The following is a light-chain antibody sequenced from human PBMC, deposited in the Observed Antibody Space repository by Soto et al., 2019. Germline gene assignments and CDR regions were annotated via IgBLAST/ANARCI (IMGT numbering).Light chain of an antibody. J-gene: IGKJ4*01. Sequence: DIQMTQFPSSLSASLGDRVTITCRASQNIDNYLNWYQHKQGKAPKLLIYATSTLQSGVPARFSGSGSGTEFTLTISSLQAEDFATYFCQESYSTPAVSFGGGTKVEIK. CDR1: QNIDNY. CDR2: ATS. V-gene: IGKV1-39*01. CDR3: QESYSTPAVS.